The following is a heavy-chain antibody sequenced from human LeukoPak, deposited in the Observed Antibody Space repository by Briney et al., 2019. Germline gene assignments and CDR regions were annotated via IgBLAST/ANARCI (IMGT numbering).Heavy chain of an antibody. CDR3: ARVGYYDYVWGSYYIN. V-gene: IGHV4-34*01. CDR1: GGSLSGYY. CDR2: INHSGST. Sequence: PSETLSLTCAVYGGSLSGYYWSWIRQPPGKGLEWIGEINHSGSTNYNPSLKSRVTISVDTSKNQFSLKLSSVTAADTAVYYCARVGYYDYVWGSYYINWGQGTLVTVSS. J-gene: IGHJ4*02. D-gene: IGHD3-16*01.